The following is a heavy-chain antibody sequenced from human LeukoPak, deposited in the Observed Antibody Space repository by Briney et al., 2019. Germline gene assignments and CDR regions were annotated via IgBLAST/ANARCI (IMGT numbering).Heavy chain of an antibody. V-gene: IGHV3-9*01. Sequence: SLRLSCAASGFTFSSYEMNWVRQAPGKGLEWVSGISWNSGSIGYADSVKGRFTISRDNAKNSLYLQMNSLRAEDTALYYCAKMVTYYYDSSGSGWGQGTLVTVSS. CDR3: AKMVTYYYDSSGSG. J-gene: IGHJ4*02. CDR1: GFTFSSYE. D-gene: IGHD3-22*01. CDR2: ISWNSGSI.